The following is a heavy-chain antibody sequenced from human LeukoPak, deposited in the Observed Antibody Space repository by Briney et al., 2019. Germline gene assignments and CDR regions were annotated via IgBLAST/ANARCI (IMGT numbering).Heavy chain of an antibody. CDR3: ARGLPATAINFDY. D-gene: IGHD2-21*02. CDR2: ISAYNGNT. CDR1: GGTFSSFD. J-gene: IGHJ4*02. V-gene: IGHV1-18*01. Sequence: ASVKVSCKASGGTFSSFDISWVRQAPGQGLEWMGWISAYNGNTRYAQKLQGRVTMTTDSSTSTAYMELRSLRSDDTAVYYCARGLPATAINFDYWGQGTLVTVSS.